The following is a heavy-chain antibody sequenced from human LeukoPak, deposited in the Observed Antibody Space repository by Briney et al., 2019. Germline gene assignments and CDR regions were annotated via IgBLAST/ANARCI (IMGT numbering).Heavy chain of an antibody. CDR2: IYYSGST. CDR3: ASSPFGVVTTYYFDY. V-gene: IGHV4-59*01. D-gene: IGHD3-3*01. Sequence: SETLSLTCTVSGGSISSYYWSWIRQPLGKGLEWIGYIYYSGSTNYNPSLKSRVTISVDTSKNQFSLKLSSVTAADTAVYYCASSPFGVVTTYYFDYWGQGTLVTVSS. J-gene: IGHJ4*02. CDR1: GGSISSYY.